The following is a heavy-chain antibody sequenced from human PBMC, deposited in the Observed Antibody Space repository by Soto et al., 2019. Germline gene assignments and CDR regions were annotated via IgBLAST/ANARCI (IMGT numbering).Heavy chain of an antibody. CDR3: ARNRRPTDGDYADY. J-gene: IGHJ4*02. V-gene: IGHV3-33*05. CDR1: GFTFSNYG. CDR2: LQYDGPYI. D-gene: IGHD4-17*01. Sequence: QVQLVESGGTVVKPGTSLRLSCVASGFTFSNYGMHWARQAPGKGLEWVAYLQYDGPYIHYSDSVQGRFTISRDNSRNTLYLPMNSLRAEDTALYYCARNRRPTDGDYADYWGQGTLVTVSS.